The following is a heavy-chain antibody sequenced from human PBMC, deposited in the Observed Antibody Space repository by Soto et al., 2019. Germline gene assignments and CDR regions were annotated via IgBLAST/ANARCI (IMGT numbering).Heavy chain of an antibody. Sequence: PGGSLRLSCAASGFTFSSYEMNWVRQAPGKGLEWVSYISSSGSTIYYADSVKGRFTIPRDNAKNSLYLQMNSLRAEDTAVYYCARGADYGDVNWFDPWGQGTLVTVSS. CDR1: GFTFSSYE. J-gene: IGHJ5*02. CDR3: ARGADYGDVNWFDP. V-gene: IGHV3-48*03. D-gene: IGHD4-17*01. CDR2: ISSSGSTI.